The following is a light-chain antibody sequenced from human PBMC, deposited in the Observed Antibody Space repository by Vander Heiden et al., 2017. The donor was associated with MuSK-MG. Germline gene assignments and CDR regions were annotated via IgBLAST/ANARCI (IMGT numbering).Light chain of an antibody. Sequence: DIRMRQSPSSLCASVGYKVTITCRASQSISSYLNWYQQKPGKAPKLLIYAASSLQCGVPSRFGGSGSGTDFTLTISMLQPLYFATSYCQQGDSTPHTFGQGTKLEIK. V-gene: IGKV1-39*01. CDR1: QSISSY. CDR3: QQGDSTPHT. J-gene: IGKJ2*01. CDR2: AAS.